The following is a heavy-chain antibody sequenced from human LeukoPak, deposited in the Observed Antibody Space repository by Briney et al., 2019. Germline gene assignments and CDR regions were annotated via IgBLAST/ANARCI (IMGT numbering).Heavy chain of an antibody. V-gene: IGHV1-69*06. J-gene: IGHJ5*02. CDR1: GGTFSSYA. D-gene: IGHD4-17*01. CDR2: IIPIFGTA. Sequence: SVKVSCKASGGTFSSYAISWVRQAPGQGLEWMGGIIPIFGTANYAQKFQGRVTITADKSTSTAYMELSSLRSEDTAVYYCARDPVPFGDYGVLARWFDPWGQGTLVTVSS. CDR3: ARDPVPFGDYGVLARWFDP.